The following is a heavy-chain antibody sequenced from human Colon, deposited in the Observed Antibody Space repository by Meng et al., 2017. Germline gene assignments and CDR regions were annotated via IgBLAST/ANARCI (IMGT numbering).Heavy chain of an antibody. CDR1: GYTFTHHG. D-gene: IGHD6-19*01. CDR2: ISCYNGDT. CDR3: ARDPSNTSGRYAYFDY. J-gene: IGHJ4*02. V-gene: IGHV1-18*01. Sequence: VLLVQPGAELKKPGASVKVSCKASGYTFTHHGISWIRQAPGQGLEWMGWISCYNGDTNYAQKLQGRVTMTTDTSTNTAYMDLRGLRSDDTAVYYCARDPSNTSGRYAYFDYWGQGTLVTVSS.